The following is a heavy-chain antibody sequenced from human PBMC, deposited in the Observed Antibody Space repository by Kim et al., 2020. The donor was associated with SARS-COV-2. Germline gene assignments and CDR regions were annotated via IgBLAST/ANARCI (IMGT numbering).Heavy chain of an antibody. V-gene: IGHV3-30*18. CDR3: AKDLVAAAGTLYYYYMDV. D-gene: IGHD6-13*01. CDR1: GFTFSSYG. Sequence: GGSLRLSCAASGFTFSSYGMHWVRQAPGKGLEWVAVISYDGSNKYYADSVKGRFTISRDNSKNTLYLQMNSLRAEDTAVYYCAKDLVAAAGTLYYYYMDVWGKGTTVTVSS. J-gene: IGHJ6*03. CDR2: ISYDGSNK.